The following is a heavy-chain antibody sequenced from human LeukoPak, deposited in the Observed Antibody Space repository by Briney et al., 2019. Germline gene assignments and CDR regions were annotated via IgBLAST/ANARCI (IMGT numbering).Heavy chain of an antibody. D-gene: IGHD6-6*01. Sequence: ASVKVSCKVSGYTLTELSMHWVRQAPGKGLEWMGGFDPEDGETIYAQKFQGRVTMTEDTSTDTAYMELSSLRSEDTAVYYCAADRGSSSSTDWYFDLWGRGTLVTVSS. CDR3: AADRGSSSSTDWYFDL. J-gene: IGHJ2*01. V-gene: IGHV1-24*01. CDR2: FDPEDGET. CDR1: GYTLTELS.